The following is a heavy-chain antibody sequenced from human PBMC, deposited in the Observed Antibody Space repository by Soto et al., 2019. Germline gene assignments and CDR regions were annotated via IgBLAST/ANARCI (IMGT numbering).Heavy chain of an antibody. D-gene: IGHD3-10*01. CDR2: IIPIFGTA. Sequence: QVQLVQSGAEVKKPGSSVKVSCKASGGTFSSYAISWVRQAPGQGLEWMGGIIPIFGTANYAQKFQGRVTITADESTSTAYMELSSLRSEDTAVYYCARGRYYGPGSRTDYYYYYGMDVWGQGTTVTVSS. CDR1: GGTFSSYA. V-gene: IGHV1-69*12. J-gene: IGHJ6*02. CDR3: ARGRYYGPGSRTDYYYYYGMDV.